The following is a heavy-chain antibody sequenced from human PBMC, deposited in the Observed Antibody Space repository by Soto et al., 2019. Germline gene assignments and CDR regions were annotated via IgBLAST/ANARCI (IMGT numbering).Heavy chain of an antibody. CDR1: GYSISSGYC. CDR3: ARGKAAGTRKNNWFDP. V-gene: IGHV4-38-2*01. J-gene: IGHJ5*02. Sequence: PSETLSLTCAVSGYSISSGYCWGWIRQPPGKGLEWIGEINHSGITNYNPSLKSRVTISVDTSKNQLSLKLSSLTAADTAVYYCARGKAAGTRKNNWFDPWGQGALVTVSS. D-gene: IGHD6-13*01. CDR2: INHSGIT.